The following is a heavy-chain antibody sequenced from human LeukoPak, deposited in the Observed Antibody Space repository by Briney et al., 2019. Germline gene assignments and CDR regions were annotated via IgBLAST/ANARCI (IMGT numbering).Heavy chain of an antibody. V-gene: IGHV5-51*01. CDR2: FHPGDSRN. CDR3: ARLTYYGPTHYFDY. J-gene: IGHJ4*02. D-gene: IGHD3-10*01. CDR1: GYTFTNDY. Sequence: GESPKISCKGSGYTFTNDYIGWVRQLPGKGLEWMGIFHPGDSRNKYSPSFEGQVTISADKSISTAYLQWSSLKASDTAVYYCARLTYYGPTHYFDYWGQGTLVTVSS.